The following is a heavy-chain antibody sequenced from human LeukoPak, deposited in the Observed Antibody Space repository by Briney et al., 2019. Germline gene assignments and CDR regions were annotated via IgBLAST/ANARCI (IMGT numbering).Heavy chain of an antibody. J-gene: IGHJ4*02. D-gene: IGHD3-10*01. CDR2: IYYSGST. CDR3: ARGHIWYYYGSGSPYYFDY. Sequence: SETLSLTCTVSGGSISSSSYYWGWIRQPPGKGLEWIGSIYYSGSTYYNPSLKSRVTISVDTSKNQFSLKLSSVTAADTAVYYCARGHIWYYYGSGSPYYFDYWGQGTLVTVSS. V-gene: IGHV4-39*07. CDR1: GGSISSSSYY.